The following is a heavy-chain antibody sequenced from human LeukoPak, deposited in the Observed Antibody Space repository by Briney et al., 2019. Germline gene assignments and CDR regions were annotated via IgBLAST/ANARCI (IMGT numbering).Heavy chain of an antibody. Sequence: SETLSLTCAVYGGSFSGYYWSWIRQPPGKGLEWIGEINHSGSTNYNPSLKSRVTISVDTSKNQFSLKLSSVTAADTAVYYCARRGPLLTGYYLKYNWFDPWGQGTLVTVSS. CDR1: GGSFSGYY. D-gene: IGHD3-9*01. CDR3: ARRGPLLTGYYLKYNWFDP. J-gene: IGHJ5*02. V-gene: IGHV4-34*01. CDR2: INHSGST.